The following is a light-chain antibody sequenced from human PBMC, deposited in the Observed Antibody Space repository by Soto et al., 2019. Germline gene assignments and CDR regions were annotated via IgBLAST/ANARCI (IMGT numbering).Light chain of an antibody. CDR3: ETWEGG. J-gene: IGLJ3*02. Sequence: QSVLTQSSSASASLGSSVKLTCTLSSGHSSYIIAWHQQQPGKAPRYLMKLEGSGSYNKGSGVPDRFSGSSSGADRYLTISTLQFEDEADYYCETWEGGFGGGTKLTVL. CDR1: SGHSSYI. V-gene: IGLV4-60*02. CDR2: LEGSGSY.